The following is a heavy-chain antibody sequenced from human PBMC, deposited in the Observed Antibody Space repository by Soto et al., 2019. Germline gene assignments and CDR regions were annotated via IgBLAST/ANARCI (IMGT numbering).Heavy chain of an antibody. J-gene: IGHJ6*03. CDR3: ARIVRGSNIDYYHYMDV. V-gene: IGHV1-18*01. D-gene: IGHD3-10*02. CDR2: ISAYNGDT. Sequence: QVQLVQSGGEVRKPGASVKVSCKASGYTFTSHGISWVRQAPGQGLEWMGWISAYNGDTNYAQKLQGRVTVTTDSSTSTAYMELRSLRADYPAVYYCARIVRGSNIDYYHYMDVWGKGTTVTVSS. CDR1: GYTFTSHG.